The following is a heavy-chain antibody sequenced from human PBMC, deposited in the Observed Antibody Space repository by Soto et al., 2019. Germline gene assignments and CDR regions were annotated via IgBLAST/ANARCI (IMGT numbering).Heavy chain of an antibody. V-gene: IGHV4-34*01. CDR3: ARWYCSGGSCYSGTGYGYYYMDV. D-gene: IGHD2-15*01. CDR1: GGSFSGYY. CDR2: INHSGST. Sequence: SETLSLTCAVYGGSFSGYYWSWIRQPPGKGLEWIGEINHSGSTNYNPSLKSRVTISVDTSKNQFSLKLSSVTAADTAVYYCARWYCSGGSCYSGTGYGYYYMDVWGKGTTVT. J-gene: IGHJ6*03.